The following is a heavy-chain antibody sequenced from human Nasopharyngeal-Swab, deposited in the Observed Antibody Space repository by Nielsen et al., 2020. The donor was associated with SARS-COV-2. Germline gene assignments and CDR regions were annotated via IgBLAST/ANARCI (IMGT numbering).Heavy chain of an antibody. Sequence: GGSLRLSCAASGFTFSSYSMNWVRQAPGKGLVWVSRIDTDGSTTDHADSVKGRFTISRDNAKNTLYLQMNNLRAEDTALYYCARDVAGADSAWGQGTLVTVSS. D-gene: IGHD2-21*01. CDR3: ARDVAGADSA. CDR2: IDTDGSTT. V-gene: IGHV3-74*01. CDR1: GFTFSSYS. J-gene: IGHJ5*02.